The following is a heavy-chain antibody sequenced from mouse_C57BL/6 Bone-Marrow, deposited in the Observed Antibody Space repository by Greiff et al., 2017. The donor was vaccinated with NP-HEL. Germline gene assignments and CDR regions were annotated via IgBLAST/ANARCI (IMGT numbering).Heavy chain of an antibody. J-gene: IGHJ1*03. CDR3: ASYVGLDWYFDV. CDR1: GFTFTDYY. CDR2: IRNKANGYTT. Sequence: EVHLVESGGGLVQPGGSLSLSCAASGFTFTDYYMSWVRQPPGKALEWLGFIRNKANGYTTEYSASVKGRFTISRDNSQSILYLQMNALRAEDSATYYCASYVGLDWYFDVWGTGTTVTVSS. D-gene: IGHD2-4*01. V-gene: IGHV7-3*01.